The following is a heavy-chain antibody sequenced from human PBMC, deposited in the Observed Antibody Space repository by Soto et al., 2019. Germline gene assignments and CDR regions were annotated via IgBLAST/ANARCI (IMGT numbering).Heavy chain of an antibody. V-gene: IGHV3-15*07. CDR3: TTEGVRLSLPEPIYGMEV. J-gene: IGHJ6*02. D-gene: IGHD2-8*01. CDR1: GFTFSSYA. Sequence: GGSLRLSCAASGFTFSSYAMNWVRQAPGKGLEWVGRIKSKTDGGTTDYAAPVKGRFTISRDDSKNTLYLQMNSLKTEDTAVYYCTTEGVRLSLPEPIYGMEVWGQGTTVTVSS. CDR2: IKSKTDGGTT.